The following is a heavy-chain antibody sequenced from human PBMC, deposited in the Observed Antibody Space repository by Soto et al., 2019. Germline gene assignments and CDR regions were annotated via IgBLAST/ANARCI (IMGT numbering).Heavy chain of an antibody. J-gene: IGHJ3*02. Sequence: GGSLRLSCAASGFTFSGYGMHWVRQAPGKGLEWVAVISYDGSNKYYADSVKGRFTISRDNSKNTLYLQMNSLRAEDTAVYYCAKDVDTAITGAFDIWGQGTMVTVSS. CDR3: AKDVDTAITGAFDI. CDR1: GFTFSGYG. CDR2: ISYDGSNK. V-gene: IGHV3-30*18. D-gene: IGHD5-18*01.